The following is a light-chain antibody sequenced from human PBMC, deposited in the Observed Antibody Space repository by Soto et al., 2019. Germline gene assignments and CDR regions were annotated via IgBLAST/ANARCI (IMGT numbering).Light chain of an antibody. J-gene: IGKJ4*01. CDR1: QSVGRN. V-gene: IGKV3-15*01. Sequence: EIVLKQSPASLSVSPGERVTLSCRASQSVGRNLAWYHQQPGQAPRLLIYDASSRATGVPARFSGSGSGTEFTLTISRLQSEDFAVYYCQQYSSGPPLTFGGGTKVDIK. CDR2: DAS. CDR3: QQYSSGPPLT.